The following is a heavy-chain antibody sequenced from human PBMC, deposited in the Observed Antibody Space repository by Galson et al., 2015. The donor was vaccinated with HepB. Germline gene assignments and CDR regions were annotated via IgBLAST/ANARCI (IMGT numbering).Heavy chain of an antibody. CDR2: ISSNSSYI. D-gene: IGHD6-13*01. J-gene: IGHJ4*02. CDR3: ARTYSSSWYIDY. Sequence: SLRLSCAASGFTFSSHSMNWVRQAPGKGLEWVSSISSNSSYIYYADSVKGRFTISRDNAKNSLYLQMNSLRAEDTAVYYCARTYSSSWYIDYWGQGTLVTVSS. V-gene: IGHV3-21*01. CDR1: GFTFSSHS.